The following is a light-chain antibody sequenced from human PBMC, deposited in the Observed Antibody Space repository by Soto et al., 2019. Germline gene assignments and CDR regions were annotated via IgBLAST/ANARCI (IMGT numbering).Light chain of an antibody. CDR3: QQYKSYSGT. J-gene: IGKJ1*01. CDR2: KAS. CDR1: QSISRW. V-gene: IGKV1-5*03. Sequence: DIQMTQSPSTLSASVGDRVTITCRASQSISRWLARYQQKPGKAPKVLIYKASSLESGVPSRFSGSGSGTEFALTISSLQPDDFATYYCQQYKSYSGTFGQGTKVEIK.